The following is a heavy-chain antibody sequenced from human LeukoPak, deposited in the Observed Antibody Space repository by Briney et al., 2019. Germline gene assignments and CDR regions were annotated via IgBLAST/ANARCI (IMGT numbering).Heavy chain of an antibody. J-gene: IGHJ4*02. CDR3: ARQRLIRGYSYVDY. V-gene: IGHV4-59*08. D-gene: IGHD5-18*01. CDR2: IYYSGST. Sequence: SETLSLTCTVSGGSISSYYWSWIRQPPGKGLEWIGYIYYSGSTNYNPSLKSRVTISVDTSKNQFSLKLSSVTAADTAVYYCARQRLIRGYSYVDYWGQGTLVTVSS. CDR1: GGSISSYY.